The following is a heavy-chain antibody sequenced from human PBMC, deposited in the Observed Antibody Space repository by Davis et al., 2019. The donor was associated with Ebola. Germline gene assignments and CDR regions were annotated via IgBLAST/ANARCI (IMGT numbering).Heavy chain of an antibody. CDR3: AKTGGGCYSAIRD. CDR1: RFTFSSYA. D-gene: IGHD2-15*01. J-gene: IGHJ4*02. CDR2: ISDTGGST. V-gene: IGHV3-23*01. Sequence: GESLKISCAASRFTFSSYALTWVRQAPGEGLEWVSCISDTGGSTYYVDSVKGRFTISRDNSKSTLFLQMTSLRAEDTAVYYCAKTGGGCYSAIRDWGQGTLVTVSS.